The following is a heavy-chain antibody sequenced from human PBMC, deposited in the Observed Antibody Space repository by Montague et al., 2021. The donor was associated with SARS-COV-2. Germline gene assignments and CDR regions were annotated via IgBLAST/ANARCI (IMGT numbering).Heavy chain of an antibody. D-gene: IGHD3-16*01. Sequence: VSLTCAVSDGSISSPNWWNWVRQPPGKGLEWIGEIYYAGNTNYNPSLKSRVTIFIDKSKNHFSLQLSSVTAADTAVYYCARGGTYHYGMDVWGQGTTVAVSS. CDR3: ARGGTYHYGMDV. V-gene: IGHV4-4*02. CDR1: DGSISSPNW. J-gene: IGHJ6*02. CDR2: IYYAGNT.